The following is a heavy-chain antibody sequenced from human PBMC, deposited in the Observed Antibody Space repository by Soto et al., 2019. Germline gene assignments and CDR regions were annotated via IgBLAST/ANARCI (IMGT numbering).Heavy chain of an antibody. CDR2: INSDGSST. CDR1: GFTFSSYW. CDR3: AREEIVPAAPYYYYGMDV. D-gene: IGHD2-2*01. Sequence: GGSLRLSCAASGFTFSSYWMHWVRQAPGKGLVWVSRINSDGSSTSYADSVKGRFTISRDNAKNTLYLQMNSLRAEDTAVYYCAREEIVPAAPYYYYGMDVWGQGTTVTVSS. V-gene: IGHV3-74*01. J-gene: IGHJ6*02.